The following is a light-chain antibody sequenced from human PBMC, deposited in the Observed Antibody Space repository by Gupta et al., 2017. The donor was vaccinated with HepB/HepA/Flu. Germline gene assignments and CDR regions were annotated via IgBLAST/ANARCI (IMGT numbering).Light chain of an antibody. Sequence: SAPTQPSPASGAPGQPVTIPCTGTSSDVCGYNYVACYQQHPGKAPNLMISEVSKRPSGVPDRFSGSKSGHTASLTMSGLQAEDEADYYCSSYAGSYKCVFGTGTKVTVL. CDR2: EVS. CDR3: SSYAGSYKCV. J-gene: IGLJ1*01. CDR1: SSDVCGYNY. V-gene: IGLV2-8*01.